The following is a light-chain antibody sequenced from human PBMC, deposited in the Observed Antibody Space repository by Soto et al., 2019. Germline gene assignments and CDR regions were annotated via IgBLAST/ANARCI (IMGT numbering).Light chain of an antibody. J-gene: IGKJ1*01. CDR2: KAS. CDR3: QQYASYWT. Sequence: DIQMTKSPSTLSASVXDRVTITCRASQNIRSWLAWYQQKPGKAPKLLIYKASSLESGVPSRFSGSGSGTEFTLTISSLQPDDFATYYCQQYASYWTFGQGTKVDI. V-gene: IGKV1-5*03. CDR1: QNIRSW.